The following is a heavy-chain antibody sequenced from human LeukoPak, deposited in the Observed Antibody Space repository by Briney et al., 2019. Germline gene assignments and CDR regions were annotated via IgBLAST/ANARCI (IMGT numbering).Heavy chain of an antibody. Sequence: GGSLRLSCAASGFTFSDYGLHWVRQAPGKGLEWVAFIRYDGSFKYYADSVKGRFTISRDNSKDTLFLQMNSLRAEDTAVYYCARVSPMIVVADNWFDPWGQGTLVTVSS. CDR3: ARVSPMIVVADNWFDP. D-gene: IGHD3-22*01. CDR1: GFTFSDYG. CDR2: IRYDGSFK. J-gene: IGHJ5*02. V-gene: IGHV3-30*02.